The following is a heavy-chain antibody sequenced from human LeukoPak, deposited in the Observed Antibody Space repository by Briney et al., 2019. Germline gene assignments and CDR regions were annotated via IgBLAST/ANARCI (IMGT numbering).Heavy chain of an antibody. V-gene: IGHV4-39*01. D-gene: IGHD6-19*01. Sequence: SETLSLTCTLSGDSISSTDYYWGWIRQPPGKGLEWIGSIYYSGSTYYNPSLESRVTISVDTSKNQFSLKLSSVTAADTAVYYCATSGWYLLPGVYWGQGTLVTVSS. CDR1: GDSISSTDYY. CDR3: ATSGWYLLPGVY. CDR2: IYYSGST. J-gene: IGHJ4*02.